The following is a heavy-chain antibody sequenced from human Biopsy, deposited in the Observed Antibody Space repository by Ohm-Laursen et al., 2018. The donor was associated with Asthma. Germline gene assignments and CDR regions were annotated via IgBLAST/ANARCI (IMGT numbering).Heavy chain of an antibody. V-gene: IGHV1-3*01. CDR2: INAGNGNT. D-gene: IGHD1-26*01. Sequence: ASVKVSCKASGYTFINYAIHWVRQAPGQRLEWMGWINAGNGNTKYSQKFQGRVIMTTDTSTSTAYMELRSLRSDDTAVYYCARDGPVGAPSDYWGQGALVTVSS. CDR3: ARDGPVGAPSDY. CDR1: GYTFINYA. J-gene: IGHJ4*02.